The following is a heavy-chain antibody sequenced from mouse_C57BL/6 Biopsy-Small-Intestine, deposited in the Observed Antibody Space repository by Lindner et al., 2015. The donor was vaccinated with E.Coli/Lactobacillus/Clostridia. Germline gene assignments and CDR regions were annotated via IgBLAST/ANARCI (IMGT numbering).Heavy chain of an antibody. J-gene: IGHJ2*01. V-gene: IGHV1-19*01. CDR1: GYTFTDYY. CDR3: ARWDLVTSFDY. CDR2: INPYNGGT. Sequence: VQLQESGPVLVKPGASVKMSCKASGYTFTDYYMNWVKQSHGKSLEWIGVINPYNGGTSYNQKFKGKATLTVDKSSSTAYMELNSLTSEDSAVYYCARWDLVTSFDYWGQGTTLIVSS. D-gene: IGHD2-5*01.